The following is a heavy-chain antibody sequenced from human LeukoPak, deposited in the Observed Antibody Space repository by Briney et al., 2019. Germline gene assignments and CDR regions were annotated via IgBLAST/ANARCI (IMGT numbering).Heavy chain of an antibody. V-gene: IGHV3-21*01. CDR2: ISSSSTYI. J-gene: IGHJ3*02. D-gene: IGHD1-26*01. CDR3: ARGLVGAIVPCNAFDI. Sequence: GGSLRLSCAASGFIFSGHSMNWVRQAPGKGLEWVSAISSSSTYIYYADSVKGRFTISRDNAKNSLYLQMSSLRVEDTAVYYCARGLVGAIVPCNAFDIWGQGTMVTVSS. CDR1: GFIFSGHS.